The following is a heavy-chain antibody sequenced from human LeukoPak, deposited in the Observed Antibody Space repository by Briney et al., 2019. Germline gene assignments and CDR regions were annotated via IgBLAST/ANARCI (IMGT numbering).Heavy chain of an antibody. J-gene: IGHJ3*02. V-gene: IGHV3-74*01. D-gene: IGHD3-16*01. CDR2: INSDGSST. Sequence: GGSLRLSCAASGFTFSVYWMHWVRQAPGRGLVWVSLINSDGSSTRYADSVKGRFTISRDNSKNTLYLQMNSLRREDTAVYYCAKEAPERGSYAFDMWGQGTMVTVSS. CDR1: GFTFSVYW. CDR3: AKEAPERGSYAFDM.